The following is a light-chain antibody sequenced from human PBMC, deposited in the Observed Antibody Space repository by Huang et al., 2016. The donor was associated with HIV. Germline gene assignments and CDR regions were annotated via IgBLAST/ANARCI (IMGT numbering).Light chain of an antibody. CDR3: MQALQTPWT. V-gene: IGKV2-28*01. CDR1: QSLLHSDGYNY. J-gene: IGKJ1*01. Sequence: DIVMTQSPLSLPVTPGEPASISCRSSQSLLHSDGYNYLDWYLQKPGHSPQLLTYLGSNRASGVPDRFSGSGSGTDFTLKISRVEAEDVGVYYCMQALQTPWTFGQGTKVEIK. CDR2: LGS.